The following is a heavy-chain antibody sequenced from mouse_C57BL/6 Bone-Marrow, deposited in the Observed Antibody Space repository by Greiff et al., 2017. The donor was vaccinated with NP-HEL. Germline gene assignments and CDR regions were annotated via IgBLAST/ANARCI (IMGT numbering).Heavy chain of an antibody. CDR3: ARGGVETTVVATDYAMDY. J-gene: IGHJ4*01. Sequence: QVQLQQSGAELMKPGASVKLSCKATGYTFTGYWIEWVKQRPGHGLEWIGEILPGSGSTNYNEKFKGKATFTADTSSNTAYMQLSSLTTEDSAIYSCARGGVETTVVATDYAMDYWGQGTSVTVSS. CDR2: ILPGSGST. V-gene: IGHV1-9*01. CDR1: GYTFTGYW. D-gene: IGHD1-1*01.